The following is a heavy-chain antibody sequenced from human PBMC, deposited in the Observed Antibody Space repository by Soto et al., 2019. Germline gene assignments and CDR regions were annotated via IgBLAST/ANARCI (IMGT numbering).Heavy chain of an antibody. Sequence: QVPLVQSGAEVKKPGASVKVSCKASGYTFTSYDINWVRQATGQGLEWMGWMNPNSGNTGYAQKFQGRVTMTRNTSISTAYMELSSLRSEDTAVYYCARGRGVLRFLEWPNGGLGYWGQGTLVTVSS. J-gene: IGHJ4*02. V-gene: IGHV1-8*01. CDR1: GYTFTSYD. CDR3: ARGRGVLRFLEWPNGGLGY. CDR2: MNPNSGNT. D-gene: IGHD3-3*01.